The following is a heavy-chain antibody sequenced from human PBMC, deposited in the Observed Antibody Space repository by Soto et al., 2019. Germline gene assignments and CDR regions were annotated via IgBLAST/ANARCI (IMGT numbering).Heavy chain of an antibody. Sequence: EVQLVESGGGLVQPGRSLRLSCAASGFTCEEHAMHWVRQVPGEGLEWVSGVFCKGGSTGYADSVKGRITISRDNAKNSLYLQMNSLRIEDTAVYYCVKDMTPGGADVWGQGTTVTVSS. CDR1: GFTCEEHA. CDR2: VFCKGGST. D-gene: IGHD4-17*01. V-gene: IGHV3-9*01. J-gene: IGHJ6*02. CDR3: VKDMTPGGADV.